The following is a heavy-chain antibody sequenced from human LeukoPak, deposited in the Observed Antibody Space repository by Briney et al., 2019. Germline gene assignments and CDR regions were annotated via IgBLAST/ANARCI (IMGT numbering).Heavy chain of an antibody. CDR3: ARDRRIYGGEGKGWGSFDY. CDR2: FSSNGSTI. D-gene: IGHD4-23*01. V-gene: IGHV3-48*03. Sequence: RGSLRLSCAASGFTFSSYEMNWVRQAPGKGLEWVSYFSSNGSTIYYADSVKGRSTISRDNAKNSLYLQMNSLRAEDTAVYYCARDRRIYGGEGKGWGSFDYWGQGTLVTGAS. J-gene: IGHJ4*02. CDR1: GFTFSSYE.